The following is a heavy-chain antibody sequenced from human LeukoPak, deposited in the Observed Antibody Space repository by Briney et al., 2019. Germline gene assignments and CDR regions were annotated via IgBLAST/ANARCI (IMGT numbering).Heavy chain of an antibody. CDR3: ASDSGLGTVGFDP. D-gene: IGHD4-23*01. CDR2: IYYSGST. Sequence: PSQTLSLTCTVSGGSISSGDYYWSWIRQPPGKGLEWIGYIYYSGSTYYNPSLKSRVTISVDTSKNQFSLKLSSVTAADTAVYYCASDSGLGTVGFDPWGQGTLVTVSS. V-gene: IGHV4-30-4*01. J-gene: IGHJ5*02. CDR1: GGSISSGDYY.